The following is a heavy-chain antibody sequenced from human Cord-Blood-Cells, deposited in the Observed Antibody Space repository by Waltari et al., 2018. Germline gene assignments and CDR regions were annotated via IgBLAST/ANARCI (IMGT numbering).Heavy chain of an antibody. D-gene: IGHD7-27*01. Sequence: QVQLQQWGAGLLKPSETLSLTCAVYGGSFSGYYWSWIRQPPGKGLEWIGEINHRGSTNYNPSLKSRVTISVDTSKNQLSLKLSSVTAADTAVYYCATRGTGAGDDAFDIWGQGTMVTVSS. J-gene: IGHJ3*02. CDR1: GGSFSGYY. CDR3: ATRGTGAGDDAFDI. V-gene: IGHV4-34*01. CDR2: INHRGST.